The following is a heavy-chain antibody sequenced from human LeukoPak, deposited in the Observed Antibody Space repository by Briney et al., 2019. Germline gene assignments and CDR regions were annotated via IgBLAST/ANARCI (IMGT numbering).Heavy chain of an antibody. CDR1: GFTFSSYA. CDR3: ARGPSFPMIVVVISYYGMDV. J-gene: IGHJ6*02. D-gene: IGHD3-22*01. Sequence: QPGGSLRLSCAASGFTFSSYAMHWVRQAPDKGLEWVAVISYDGSNKYYADSVKGRFTISRDNSKNTLYLQMNSLRAEDTAVYYCARGPSFPMIVVVISYYGMDVWGQGTTVTVSS. CDR2: ISYDGSNK. V-gene: IGHV3-30-3*01.